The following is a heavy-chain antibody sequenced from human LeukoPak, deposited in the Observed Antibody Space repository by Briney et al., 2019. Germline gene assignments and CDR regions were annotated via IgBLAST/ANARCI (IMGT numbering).Heavy chain of an antibody. CDR2: ISWNSGSI. Sequence: GGSLRLSCAASGFTFDDYAMHWVRQAPGKGLEWVSGISWNSGSIGYADSVKGRFTISRDNSKNTLYLQMNSLRAEDTAVYYCAKATRIYDFWSGSPYYFDYWGQGTLVTVSS. CDR3: AKATRIYDFWSGSPYYFDY. CDR1: GFTFDDYA. V-gene: IGHV3-9*01. J-gene: IGHJ4*02. D-gene: IGHD3-3*01.